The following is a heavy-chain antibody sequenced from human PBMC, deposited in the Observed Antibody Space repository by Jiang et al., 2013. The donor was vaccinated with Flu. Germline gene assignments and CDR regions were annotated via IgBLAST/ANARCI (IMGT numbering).Heavy chain of an antibody. Sequence: GPGLVKPSETLSLTCTVSGDSIRGSSSYWVWVRQSPGKTLEWIGSIYYSGSTYYNSSLKSRVTISVDTSTNQFSLKLTSVTATDTAVYLCARLSSSGRSNYWGQGTLVTVSS. CDR3: ARLSSSGRSNY. D-gene: IGHD3-22*01. J-gene: IGHJ4*02. CDR1: GDSIRGSSSY. V-gene: IGHV4-39*01. CDR2: IYYSGST.